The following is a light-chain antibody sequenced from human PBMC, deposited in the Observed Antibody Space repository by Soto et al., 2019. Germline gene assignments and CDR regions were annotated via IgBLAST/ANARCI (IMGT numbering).Light chain of an antibody. V-gene: IGKV3-11*01. J-gene: IGKJ5*01. CDR1: HDVGTN. CDR3: QQRSNWPPSIT. Sequence: EFVLTQSPSSRSWSPGARATLSCGASHDVGTNLAWYQQKPGKPPRLLIYVASTRATGIPARFSGSGSVKEFTLNISSLEPEDFAVYYCQQRSNWPPSITFGQGTRLEIK. CDR2: VAS.